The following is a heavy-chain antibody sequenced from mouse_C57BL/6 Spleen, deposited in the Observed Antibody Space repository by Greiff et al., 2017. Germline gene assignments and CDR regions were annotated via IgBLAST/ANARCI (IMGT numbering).Heavy chain of an antibody. CDR1: GYAFSSSW. V-gene: IGHV1-82*01. CDR2: IYPGDGDT. CDR3: ARGDLFDY. J-gene: IGHJ2*01. Sequence: VQLQQSGPELVKPGASVKISCKASGYAFSSSWMNWVKQRPGKGLEWIGRIYPGDGDTNYNGKFKGKATLTADKSSSTAYMQLSSLTSEDSAVXFCARGDLFDYWGQGTTLTVSS.